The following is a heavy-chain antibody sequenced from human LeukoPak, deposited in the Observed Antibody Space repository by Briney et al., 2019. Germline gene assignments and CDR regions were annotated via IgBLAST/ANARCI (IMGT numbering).Heavy chain of an antibody. Sequence: GGTLRLSCAASGFTFSNAWMSWVRQAPGKGLEWVGRIKSKTDGGTTDYAAPVKGRFTISRDDSKNTLYLQMNSLKTEDTAVYYCTTSPGDYDILSRGVDYWGQGTLVTVSS. CDR2: IKSKTDGGTT. CDR3: TTSPGDYDILSRGVDY. J-gene: IGHJ4*02. CDR1: GFTFSNAW. D-gene: IGHD3-9*01. V-gene: IGHV3-15*01.